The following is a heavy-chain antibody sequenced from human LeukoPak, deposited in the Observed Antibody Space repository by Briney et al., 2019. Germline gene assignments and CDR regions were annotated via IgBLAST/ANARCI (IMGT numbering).Heavy chain of an antibody. V-gene: IGHV3-23*01. CDR1: QFNFNKFG. D-gene: IGHD4-17*01. J-gene: IGHJ3*02. CDR2: ISGNGDP. CDR3: AKDPNGDYIGTFDI. Sequence: GGSLRLSCATSQFNFNKFGMTWVRQAPGKGLEWVSSISGNGDPQYADSVQGRFAISRDNSKNTLYLQMNSLGAEDTAVYFCAKDPNGDYIGTFDIWGQGTMVTVSS.